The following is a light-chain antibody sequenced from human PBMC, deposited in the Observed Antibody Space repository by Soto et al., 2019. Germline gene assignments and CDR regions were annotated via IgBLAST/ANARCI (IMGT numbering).Light chain of an antibody. CDR3: MQALQTPYT. V-gene: IGKV2-28*01. CDR2: LGS. J-gene: IGKJ2*01. Sequence: DIVMTPSPLSLPVTPGEPASIYCRSSQSLLHSNGYNYLDWYLQKPGQSPQLLIYLGSNRASGVHDRFSGSGSGTDFTLKISRVEAEDVGVYYCMQALQTPYTFGQGTKLEIK. CDR1: QSLLHSNGYNY.